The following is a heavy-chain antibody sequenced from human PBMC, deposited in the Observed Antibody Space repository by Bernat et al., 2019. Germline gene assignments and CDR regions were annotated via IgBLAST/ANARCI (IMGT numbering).Heavy chain of an antibody. V-gene: IGHV3-30-3*01. J-gene: IGHJ6*03. D-gene: IGHD3-9*01. CDR1: GFTFSTYA. CDR3: ASFAPGFSYYYYYMDV. Sequence: QVQLVESGGGVVQPGRSLRLSCAASGFTFSTYAMHWVRQAPGKGLEWVAVISYDGSNKYYADSVKGRFNISRDNSKNTLYLQMNSLRAEDTAVYYCASFAPGFSYYYYYMDVWGKGTTVTVSS. CDR2: ISYDGSNK.